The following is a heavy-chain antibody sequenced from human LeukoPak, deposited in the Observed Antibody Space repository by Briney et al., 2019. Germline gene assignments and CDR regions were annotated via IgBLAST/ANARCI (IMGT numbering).Heavy chain of an antibody. CDR3: ARDSITQIAVAGTSYFDY. CDR1: GFTFSSYA. D-gene: IGHD6-19*01. V-gene: IGHV3-30-3*01. J-gene: IGHJ4*02. Sequence: GRSLRLSCAASGFTFSSYAMHWVRQAPGKGLEWVAVISYDGSNKYYADSVKGRFTISRDNSKNTLYLQMNSLRAEDTAVYYCARDSITQIAVAGTSYFDYWGQGTLVTVSS. CDR2: ISYDGSNK.